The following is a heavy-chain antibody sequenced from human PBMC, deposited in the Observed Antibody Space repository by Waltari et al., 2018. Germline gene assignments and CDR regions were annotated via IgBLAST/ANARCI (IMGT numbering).Heavy chain of an antibody. CDR2: INPNSGGT. D-gene: IGHD5-12*01. Sequence: QVQLVQSGAEVTKLGASVKVSCKPSGYTFTGYYMQWVHRAPGQGLEWMGRINPNSGGTNYAQKFQCRVTMTRDTSISTAYMELSRLRSDDTAVYYCAMSPPRWLPYYYIDVWGKGTTVTVSS. J-gene: IGHJ6*03. V-gene: IGHV1-2*03. CDR1: GYTFTGYY. CDR3: AMSPPRWLPYYYIDV.